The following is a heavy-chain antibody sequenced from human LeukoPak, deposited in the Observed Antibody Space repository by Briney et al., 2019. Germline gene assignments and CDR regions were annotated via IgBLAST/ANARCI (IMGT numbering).Heavy chain of an antibody. CDR1: GGSLSGYY. J-gene: IGHJ5*02. Sequence: SETLSLTCGVYGGSLSGYYWSWIRQPPGKGLEWIAEINYSGSTTYNPSLKSRVTISIDTSKNQFSLKLRSVTAADTAMYYCARPEPERSSCFDPWGQGTLVIVSS. CDR3: ARPEPERSSCFDP. CDR2: INYSGST. D-gene: IGHD1-1*01. V-gene: IGHV4-34*01.